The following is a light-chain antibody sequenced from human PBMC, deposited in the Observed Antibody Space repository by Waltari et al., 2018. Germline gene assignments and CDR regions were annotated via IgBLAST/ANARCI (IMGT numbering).Light chain of an antibody. V-gene: IGLV2-23*02. J-gene: IGLJ3*02. CDR2: EVS. CDR1: SSDVGSYNL. Sequence: QSALTQPASMSGSPGQSITISCTGTSSDVGSYNLVSWYQQHPGKAPKLMIYEVSKRPSGVSNHFSGSESGNTASLTISGLQAEDEADYYCCSYAGSSTLVFGGGTKLTVL. CDR3: CSYAGSSTLV.